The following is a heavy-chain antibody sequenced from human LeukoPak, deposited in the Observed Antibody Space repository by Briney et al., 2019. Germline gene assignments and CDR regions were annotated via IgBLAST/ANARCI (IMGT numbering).Heavy chain of an antibody. J-gene: IGHJ4*02. CDR2: INHSGST. D-gene: IGHD3-10*01. CDR3: ARERITMVRGVIRSPIDY. CDR1: GGSFSGYY. Sequence: SETLSLTCAVYGGSFSGYYWSWIRQPPGKGLEWIGEINHSGSTNYNPSLKSRVTISVDTSKNQFSLKLSSVTAADTAVYYCARERITMVRGVIRSPIDYWGQGTLVTVCS. V-gene: IGHV4-34*01.